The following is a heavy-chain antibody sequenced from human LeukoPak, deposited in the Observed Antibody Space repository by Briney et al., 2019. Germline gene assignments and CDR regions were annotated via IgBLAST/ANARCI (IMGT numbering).Heavy chain of an antibody. V-gene: IGHV3-74*01. CDR1: GFTFSNYW. J-gene: IGHJ4*02. CDR3: AKDNDYGGYYPEY. D-gene: IGHD3-22*01. CDR2: INTDGTST. Sequence: GGSLRLSCAASGFTFSNYWMHWVRQAPGKGLVWVSRINTDGTSTSYADSVKGRFTISRDNSRNSLYLQMNSLRAEDTALYYCAKDNDYGGYYPEYWGQGTLVTVSS.